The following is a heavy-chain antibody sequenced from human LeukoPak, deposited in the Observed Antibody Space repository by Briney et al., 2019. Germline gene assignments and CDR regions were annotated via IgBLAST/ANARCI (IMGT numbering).Heavy chain of an antibody. V-gene: IGHV3-30-3*01. D-gene: IGHD7-27*01. CDR1: GFTFSSYA. CDR2: ISYDGSNK. CDR3: ARVLTDYYYYYYGMDV. Sequence: HPGRSLRLSCAASGFTFSSYAMHWVRQAPGKGLEWVAVISYDGSNKYYADSVKGRFTISRDSSKNTLYLQMNSLRAEDTAVYYCARVLTDYYYYYYGMDVWGQGTTVTVSS. J-gene: IGHJ6*02.